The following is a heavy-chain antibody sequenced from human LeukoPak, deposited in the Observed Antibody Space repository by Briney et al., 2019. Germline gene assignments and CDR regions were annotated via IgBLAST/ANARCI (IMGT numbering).Heavy chain of an antibody. Sequence: GESLQISCKGSGYGFTTYWIGWVRQMPGKGLEWMGIIYPGDSDTTYSPSFQGQVTISADKSISTAYLQWSSLKASDSAMYYCARSRAFPVDSGGYSYYFDSWGQGTLVTVSS. CDR3: ARSRAFPVDSGGYSYYFDS. CDR2: IYPGDSDT. CDR1: GYGFTTYW. J-gene: IGHJ4*02. D-gene: IGHD3-22*01. V-gene: IGHV5-51*01.